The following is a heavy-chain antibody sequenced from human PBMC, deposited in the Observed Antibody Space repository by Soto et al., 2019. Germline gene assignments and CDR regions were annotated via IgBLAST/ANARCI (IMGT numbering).Heavy chain of an antibody. D-gene: IGHD4-17*01. V-gene: IGHV4-30-4*01. Sequence: PSETLSLTCTVSGGSISSGYYYWSWIRQPPGKGLECIGYIYYSGSTYYNPSLKSRVTISVDTSKNQFSLKLSSVTAADTAVYYCARITVTSSDPYSWGQGTLVTVSS. CDR1: GGSISSGYYY. CDR3: ARITVTSSDPYS. J-gene: IGHJ1*01. CDR2: IYYSGST.